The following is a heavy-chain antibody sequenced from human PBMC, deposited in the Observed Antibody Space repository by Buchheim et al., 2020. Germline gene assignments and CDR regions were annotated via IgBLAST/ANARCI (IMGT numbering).Heavy chain of an antibody. D-gene: IGHD2-8*01. Sequence: EVQLVESGGGLVEPGGSLRLSCIASGFTFSSYSLSWVRQAPGKGLEWVSSVSASGAHMYYADSVKGRFIISRDNGKESLFLQMNSLKVEDTAVYYCAARRCTNGVCQFDYWGLGTL. CDR2: VSASGAHM. CDR1: GFTFSSYS. V-gene: IGHV3-21*01. CDR3: AARRCTNGVCQFDY. J-gene: IGHJ4*02.